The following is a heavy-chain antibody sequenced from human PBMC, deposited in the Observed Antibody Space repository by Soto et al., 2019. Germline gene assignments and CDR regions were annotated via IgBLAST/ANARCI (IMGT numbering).Heavy chain of an antibody. D-gene: IGHD2-2*01. CDR2: ISSSGSTI. J-gene: IGHJ3*02. CDR3: ARVGSTGHCSSTSCHNAFDI. Sequence: PGGSLRLSCAASGFTFSDYYMSWIRQAPGKGLEWVSYISSSGSTIYYADSVKGRFTISRDNAKNSLYLQMNSLRAEDTAVYCCARVGSTGHCSSTSCHNAFDIWGQGTMVTVSS. CDR1: GFTFSDYY. V-gene: IGHV3-11*01.